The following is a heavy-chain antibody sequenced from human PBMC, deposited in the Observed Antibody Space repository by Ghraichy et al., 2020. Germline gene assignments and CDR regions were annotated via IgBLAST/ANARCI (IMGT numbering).Heavy chain of an antibody. CDR3: AGASITSSYDY. Sequence: TLSLTCTVSGGSISSYYWSWIRQPPGKGLEWIGYIYYSGSTNYNPSLKSRVTISVDTSKNQLSLKLSSVTAADTAVYYCAGASITSSYDYWGQGTLVTVSS. CDR1: GGSISSYY. CDR2: IYYSGST. V-gene: IGHV4-59*01. J-gene: IGHJ4*02. D-gene: IGHD3-10*01.